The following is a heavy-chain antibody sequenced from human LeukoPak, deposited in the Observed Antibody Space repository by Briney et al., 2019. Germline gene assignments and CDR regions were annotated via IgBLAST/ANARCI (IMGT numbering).Heavy chain of an antibody. CDR3: ATQATSGWHFS. Sequence: GATVKVSCKASGYTFTGYYMHWVRQAPGQGPEWMGWINPNSGGTNYAQKFQGRVTMTRDTSLSTVYMELSRLRSDDTAVYHCATQATSGWHFSWGQGTLVTVSS. D-gene: IGHD6-19*01. CDR2: INPNSGGT. V-gene: IGHV1-2*02. J-gene: IGHJ5*02. CDR1: GYTFTGYY.